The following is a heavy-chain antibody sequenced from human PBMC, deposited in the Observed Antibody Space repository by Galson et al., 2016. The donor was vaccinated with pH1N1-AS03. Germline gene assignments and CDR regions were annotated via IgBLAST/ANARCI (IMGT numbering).Heavy chain of an antibody. Sequence: GGFYWSWIRQHPGKGLEWIGYTYYSGSTYYNPSLKSRVTISVDTSKNQFSLKLSSVTAADTAVYYCARDRSGEEIDYWGQGTLVTVSS. D-gene: IGHD6-25*01. J-gene: IGHJ4*02. CDR3: ARDRSGEEIDY. CDR1: GGFY. CDR2: TYYSGST. V-gene: IGHV4-31*02.